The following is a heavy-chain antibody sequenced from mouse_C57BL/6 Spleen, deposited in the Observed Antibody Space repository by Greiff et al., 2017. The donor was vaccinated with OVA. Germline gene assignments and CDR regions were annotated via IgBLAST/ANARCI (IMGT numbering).Heavy chain of an antibody. CDR1: GFTFSDYG. CDR3: ARGGLITTVGYYAMDY. V-gene: IGHV5-17*01. Sequence: EVQVVESGGGLVKPGGSLKLSCAASGFTFSDYGMHWVRQAPEKGLEWVAYISSGSSTIYYADTVKGRFTISRDNAKNTLFLQMTSLRSEDTAMYYCARGGLITTVGYYAMDYWGQGTSVTVSS. J-gene: IGHJ4*01. CDR2: ISSGSSTI. D-gene: IGHD1-2*01.